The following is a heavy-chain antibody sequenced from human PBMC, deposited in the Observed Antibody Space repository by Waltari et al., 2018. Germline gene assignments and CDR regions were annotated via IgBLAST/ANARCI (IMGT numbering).Heavy chain of an antibody. CDR1: GYSFGRSD. CDR2: MNTNSGNT. D-gene: IGHD2-21*01. CDR3: ARGSGDLDI. J-gene: IGHJ3*02. Sequence: QVQLEQSGAEMVKPGASVRVSCKASGYSFGRSDISWVRKAPGKGLEWMGWMNTNSGNTGYAEKFQGRVTITRNTSINTAYMDLSGLISEDTAVYYCARGSGDLDIWGQGTMVTVSS. V-gene: IGHV1-8*03.